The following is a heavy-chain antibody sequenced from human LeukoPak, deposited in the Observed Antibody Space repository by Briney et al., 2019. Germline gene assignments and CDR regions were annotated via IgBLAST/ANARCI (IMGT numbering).Heavy chain of an antibody. CDR1: GYTFTGYY. CDR2: INPNSGGT. CDR3: ARGSTLRGDSPYFLDY. D-gene: IGHD3-10*01. V-gene: IGHV1-2*02. J-gene: IGHJ4*02. Sequence: ASVKVSCKASGYTFTGYYMHWVRQAPGQGLEWMGWINPNSGGTNYAQKFQGRVTMTRDTSISTAYMELRSLRSDDTAVYYCARGSTLRGDSPYFLDYWGQGTLVTVSS.